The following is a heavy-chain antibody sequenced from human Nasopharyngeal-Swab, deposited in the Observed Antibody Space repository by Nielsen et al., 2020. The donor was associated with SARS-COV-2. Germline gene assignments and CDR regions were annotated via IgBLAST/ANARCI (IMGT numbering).Heavy chain of an antibody. Sequence: GGSLRLSCAPSGFTLSSYAMHWVRQAPAKGLEWVAAISRDGSDKFYADSVKGRFSISRDTSRSAVSLQMNSLRAEDTALYYCARTDRGGSYFSQYYYYMDVWGTGTTVTVSS. D-gene: IGHD1-26*01. CDR2: ISRDGSDK. V-gene: IGHV3-30*03. CDR3: ARTDRGGSYFSQYYYYMDV. J-gene: IGHJ6*03. CDR1: GFTLSSYA.